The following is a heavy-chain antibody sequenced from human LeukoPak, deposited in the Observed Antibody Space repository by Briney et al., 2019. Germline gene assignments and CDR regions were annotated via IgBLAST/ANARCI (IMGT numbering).Heavy chain of an antibody. J-gene: IGHJ4*02. CDR3: ARGPYKDFWSGYSDY. D-gene: IGHD3-3*01. CDR2: ISSSSSTI. Sequence: GGSLRLSCAASGFTFSSYSMNWVRQGPGKGVEWVSYISSSSSTIYYAESVKGGLTISRENAKNTMYVKMNRLRDAETAVYYCARGPYKDFWSGYSDYWGQGTLVTVSS. V-gene: IGHV3-48*02. CDR1: GFTFSSYS.